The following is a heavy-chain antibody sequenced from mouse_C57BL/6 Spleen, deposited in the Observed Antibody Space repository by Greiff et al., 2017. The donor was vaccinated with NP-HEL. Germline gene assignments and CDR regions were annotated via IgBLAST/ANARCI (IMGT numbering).Heavy chain of an antibody. D-gene: IGHD1-1*01. CDR2: ISSGSSTI. CDR1: GFTFSDYG. Sequence: EVKLVESGGGLVKPGGSLKLSCAASGFTFSDYGMHWVRQAPEKGLEWVAYISSGSSTIYYADTVKGRFTISRDNAKNTLFLQMTSLRSEDTAMYYCAWPYGSDYAMDYWGQGASVTVSS. CDR3: AWPYGSDYAMDY. V-gene: IGHV5-17*01. J-gene: IGHJ4*01.